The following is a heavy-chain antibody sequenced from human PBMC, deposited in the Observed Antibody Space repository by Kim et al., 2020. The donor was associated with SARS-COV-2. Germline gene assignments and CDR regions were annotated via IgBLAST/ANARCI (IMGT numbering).Heavy chain of an antibody. V-gene: IGHV3-30*03. CDR1: GFTFSSYG. J-gene: IGHJ4*02. Sequence: GGSLRLSCAASGFTFSSYGMHWVRQAPGKGLEWVAVISYDGSNKYYADSVKGRFTISRDNSKNTLYLQMNSLRAEDTAVYYCALSTLESRYFDYWGQGTLVTVSS. CDR2: ISYDGSNK. CDR3: ALSTLESRYFDY.